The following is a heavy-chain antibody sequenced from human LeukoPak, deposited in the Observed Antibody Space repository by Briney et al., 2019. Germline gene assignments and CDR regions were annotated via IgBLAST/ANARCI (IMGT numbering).Heavy chain of an antibody. D-gene: IGHD2-21*01. CDR2: IKQDGSEK. CDR1: GFSFSSYW. CDR3: ARIKSQGVVVPLLRSTYYFDY. V-gene: IGHV3-7*01. Sequence: GGSLRLSCAASGFSFSSYWMSWVRQASGKGLEWVANIKQDGSEKDYVDSVKGRFTISRDTAKNSLYLQMNSLRAEDTAVYYCARIKSQGVVVPLLRSTYYFDYWGQGTLVTVSS. J-gene: IGHJ4*02.